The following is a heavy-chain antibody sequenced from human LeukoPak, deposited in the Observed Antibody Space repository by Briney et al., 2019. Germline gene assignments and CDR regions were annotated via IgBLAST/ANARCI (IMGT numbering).Heavy chain of an antibody. CDR3: ARDSVSYCSGGSCFDY. D-gene: IGHD2-15*01. J-gene: IGHJ4*02. Sequence: GASLRLSCAASGFTFSSYGMNWVRRAPGKGLEWVSSISSSSSYIYYAGSVKGRFTISRDNAKNSLYLQMNSLRAEDTAVYYCARDSVSYCSGGSCFDYWGQGTLVTVSS. CDR1: GFTFSSYG. V-gene: IGHV3-21*01. CDR2: ISSSSSYI.